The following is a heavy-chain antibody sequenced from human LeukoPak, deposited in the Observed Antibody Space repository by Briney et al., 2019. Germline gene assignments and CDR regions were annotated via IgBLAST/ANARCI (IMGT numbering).Heavy chain of an antibody. V-gene: IGHV1-69*01. Sequence: GASVKVSCXASGGTFSSYAISWVRQAHGQGLEWMGGIIPIFGTANYAQKFQGRVTITADESTSTAYMELSSLRSEDTAVYYCARGSIRFLEWLSFDYWGQGTLVTVSS. D-gene: IGHD3-3*01. J-gene: IGHJ4*02. CDR1: GGTFSSYA. CDR3: ARGSIRFLEWLSFDY. CDR2: IIPIFGTA.